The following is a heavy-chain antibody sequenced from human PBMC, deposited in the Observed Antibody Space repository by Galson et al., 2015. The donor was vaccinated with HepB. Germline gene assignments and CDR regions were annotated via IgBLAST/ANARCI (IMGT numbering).Heavy chain of an antibody. D-gene: IGHD6-19*01. V-gene: IGHV1-18*01. J-gene: IGHJ6*02. CDR1: GYTFINYG. CDR3: ARGYSSGLTTSYYYGMDV. Sequence: SVKVSCKASGYTFINYGITWVRQAPGQGLEWLGWLSTFNGNTNYAQKLQGRVTMTTDTSTSTAYMDLRSLRSDDTAVYYGARGYSSGLTTSYYYGMDVWGQGTTVTVSS. CDR2: LSTFNGNT.